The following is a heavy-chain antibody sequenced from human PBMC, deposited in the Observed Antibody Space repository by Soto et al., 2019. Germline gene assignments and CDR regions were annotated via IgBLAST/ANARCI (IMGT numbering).Heavy chain of an antibody. D-gene: IGHD6-13*01. J-gene: IGHJ4*02. V-gene: IGHV5-51*01. CDR3: ARLVMGIAAPFDY. CDR2: IYPGDSDT. CDR1: GYRFTNYW. Sequence: GDSLKISCKGSGYRFTNYWIGWVRQMPGKGLEWMGIIYPGDSDTRYSPSFQGQVTISADKSINTAYLQWSSLKASDTAMYYCARLVMGIAAPFDYWGQGTLVTVSS.